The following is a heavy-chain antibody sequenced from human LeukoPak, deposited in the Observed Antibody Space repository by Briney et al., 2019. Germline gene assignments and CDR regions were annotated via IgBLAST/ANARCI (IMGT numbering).Heavy chain of an antibody. D-gene: IGHD5-12*01. J-gene: IGHJ4*02. CDR3: ARVRTELSGYGPLGFDY. CDR2: IIPIFGTA. CDR1: GGTFSSYA. V-gene: IGHV1-69*13. Sequence: GASVKVSCKASGGTFSSYAISWVRQSPGQGLEWRGGIIPIFGTANYAQKFQGRVTITADESTSTAYMELSSLRSEDTAVYYCARVRTELSGYGPLGFDYWGQGTLVTVSS.